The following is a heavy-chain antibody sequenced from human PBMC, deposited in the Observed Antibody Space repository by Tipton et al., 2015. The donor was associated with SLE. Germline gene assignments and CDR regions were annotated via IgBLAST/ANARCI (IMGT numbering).Heavy chain of an antibody. V-gene: IGHV4-39*07. Sequence: TLSLTCTVSGGSISSGSYYWSWIRQPPGKGLEWIGSIYYSGSTYYNPSLKSRVTISVDTSKNQFSLKLSSVTAADTAVYYCARVRLIAAATTGAFDIWGQGTMVTVSS. CDR2: IYYSGST. CDR3: ARVRLIAAATTGAFDI. J-gene: IGHJ3*02. CDR1: GGSISSGSYY. D-gene: IGHD6-13*01.